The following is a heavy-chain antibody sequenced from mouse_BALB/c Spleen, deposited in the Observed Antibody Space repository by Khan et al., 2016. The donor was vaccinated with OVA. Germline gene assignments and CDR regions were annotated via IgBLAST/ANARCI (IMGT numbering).Heavy chain of an antibody. J-gene: IGHJ2*01. Sequence: QVQLQQSGAELAKPGASVKMSCKASGYTFINYWILWVKQRPGQGLEWIGYINPSTGYTEYNQNFKDKATLTADKSSSTAYMQLSSLTSEDSAVYYGARRVLRWDFDYWGQGTTLTVSS. CDR1: GYTFINYW. V-gene: IGHV1-7*01. D-gene: IGHD1-1*01. CDR2: INPSTGYT. CDR3: ARRVLRWDFDY.